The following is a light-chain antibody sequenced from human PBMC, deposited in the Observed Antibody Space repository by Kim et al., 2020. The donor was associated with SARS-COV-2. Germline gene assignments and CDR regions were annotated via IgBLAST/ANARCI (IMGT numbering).Light chain of an antibody. J-gene: IGKJ1*01. CDR3: QQTEITPWT. CDR2: AAS. CDR1: RSVTTR. Sequence: DIQMTQSPSSVSAFVGDRVVVSCRASRSVTTRVNWYQQKPGEAPHLLIYAASRLESGLPARFSGSGAGTEFTLTIRNVQPEYFAIYYCQQTEITPWTFGQGTKVEIK. V-gene: IGKV1-39*01.